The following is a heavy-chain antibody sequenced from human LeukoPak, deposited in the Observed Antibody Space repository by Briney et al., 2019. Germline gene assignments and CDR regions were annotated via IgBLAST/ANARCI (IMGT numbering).Heavy chain of an antibody. CDR1: GGTFSSYA. J-gene: IGHJ5*02. CDR2: IIPIFGTA. CDR3: ARARVEYYYGSGSYYNVNWFDP. V-gene: IGHV1-69*13. D-gene: IGHD3-10*01. Sequence: ASVKVSCKASGGTFSSYAISWVRQAPGQGLEWMGRIIPIFGTANYAQKFQGRVTITADESTSTAYMELSSLRSEDTAVYYCARARVEYYYGSGSYYNVNWFDPWGQGTLVTVSS.